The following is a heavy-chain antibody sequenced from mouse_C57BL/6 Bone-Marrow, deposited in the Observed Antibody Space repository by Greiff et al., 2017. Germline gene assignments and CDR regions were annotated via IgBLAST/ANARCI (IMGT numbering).Heavy chain of an antibody. CDR1: GYSFTGYY. V-gene: IGHV1-42*01. J-gene: IGHJ3*01. CDR3: ARGRFAY. Sequence: EVKLMESGPELVKPGASVKISCKASGYSFTGYYMNWVKQSPEKSLEWIGEINPSTGGTTSNQKFKTKATLTVDKSSSSAYMQLNSLTAEDSAVYYCARGRFAYWGQGTLVTVSA. CDR2: INPSTGGT.